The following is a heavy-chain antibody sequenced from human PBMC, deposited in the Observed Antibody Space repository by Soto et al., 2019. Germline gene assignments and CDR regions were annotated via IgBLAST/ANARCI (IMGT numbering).Heavy chain of an antibody. CDR1: GYSFTSYW. CDR3: ARQGYSSQSRSDP. J-gene: IGHJ5*02. CDR2: MDPSDSYT. Sequence: GESLKISCKGSGYSFTSYWISWLRQMPGKGLEWMGRMDPSDSYTNYSPSFQGHVTISADKSISTAYLQWSSLKASDTAMYYCARQGYSSQSRSDPWGQGTLVTVSS. D-gene: IGHD5-18*01. V-gene: IGHV5-10-1*01.